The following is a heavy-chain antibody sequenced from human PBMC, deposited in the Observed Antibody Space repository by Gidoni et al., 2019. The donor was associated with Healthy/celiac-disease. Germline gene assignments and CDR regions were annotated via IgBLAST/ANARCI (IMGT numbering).Heavy chain of an antibody. CDR3: ARDPPPIDFWSGGLHGMDV. J-gene: IGHJ6*02. CDR2: IYSGGST. D-gene: IGHD3-3*01. CDR1: GFTVSSNY. Sequence: EVQLVESGGGLVQPGGSLRLSCAASGFTVSSNYMSWVRQAPGKGLEWVSVIYSGGSTYYADSVKGRFTISRDNSKNSLYLQMNSLRAEDTAVYYCARDPPPIDFWSGGLHGMDVWGQGTTVTVSS. V-gene: IGHV3-66*02.